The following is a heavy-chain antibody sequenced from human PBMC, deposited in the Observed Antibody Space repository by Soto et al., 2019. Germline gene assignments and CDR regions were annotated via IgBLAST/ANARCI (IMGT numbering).Heavy chain of an antibody. D-gene: IGHD2-8*01. CDR1: GYTFTSTG. CDR3: ARENGRQSVSLDN. J-gene: IGHJ4*02. V-gene: IGHV1-18*01. Sequence: QVQLVQSGAAVKQPGGSVKVSCKASGYTFTSTGLSWVRQAPGQGQEWMGWLSAYNGTTNYAQKLQGRVTMTTDKSSSTAYMELRSLSSDDTAVYYCARENGRQSVSLDNWGQGTLVTVSS. CDR2: LSAYNGTT.